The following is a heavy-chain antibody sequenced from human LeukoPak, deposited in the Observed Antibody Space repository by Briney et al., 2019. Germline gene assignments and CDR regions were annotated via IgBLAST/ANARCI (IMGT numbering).Heavy chain of an antibody. J-gene: IGHJ4*02. Sequence: SVKVSCKASGGTFSSYAISWVRQAPGQGLEWMGRIIPILGIANYAQKFQGRVTITADKSTSTAYMELSSLRSEDTAVYYCARDPYSSGWYEVDFTLGGYWGQGTLVTVSS. D-gene: IGHD6-19*01. CDR1: GGTFSSYA. V-gene: IGHV1-69*04. CDR3: ARDPYSSGWYEVDFTLGGY. CDR2: IIPILGIA.